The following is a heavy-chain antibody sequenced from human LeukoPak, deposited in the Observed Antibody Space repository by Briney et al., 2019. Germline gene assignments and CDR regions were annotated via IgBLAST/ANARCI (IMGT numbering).Heavy chain of an antibody. V-gene: IGHV1-69*01. D-gene: IGHD6-19*01. CDR3: ATDRGSGWYYFDY. CDR1: GGTFSSYA. CDR2: IIPIFGTA. Sequence: SVNVSCKASGGTFSSYAISWVRQAPGQGLEWMGGIIPIFGTANYAQKFQGRVTITADESTSTAYMELSSLRSEDTAVYYCATDRGSGWYYFDYWGQGALVTVSS. J-gene: IGHJ4*02.